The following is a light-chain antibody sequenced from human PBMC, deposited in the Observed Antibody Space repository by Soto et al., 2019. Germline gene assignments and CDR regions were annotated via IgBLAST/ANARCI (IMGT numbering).Light chain of an antibody. CDR3: QQFHSFSRT. CDR2: DAS. CDR1: QNINSW. V-gene: IGKV1-5*01. Sequence: DIQMTQSPSTLSASVGDRVTITCRASQNINSWLAWYQQKPGKAPNLLIYDASTLESGDPSRFSGSGSGTEFPLTISSLQPEDFATYYCQQFHSFSRTFGQGTKVEVK. J-gene: IGKJ1*01.